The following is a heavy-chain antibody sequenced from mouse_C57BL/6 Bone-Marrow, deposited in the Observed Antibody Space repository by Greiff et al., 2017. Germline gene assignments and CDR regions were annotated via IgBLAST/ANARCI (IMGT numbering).Heavy chain of an antibody. Sequence: QVQLKESEAELVKPGASVKMSCKASGYTFTTYPIEWMKQNHGKSLEWIGNFHPYNDDTKYNEKFKGKATLTVEKSSSTVYLELSRLTSDDSAVYYCARGVYYYGSSYFDYWGQGTTLTVSS. CDR3: ARGVYYYGSSYFDY. D-gene: IGHD1-1*01. V-gene: IGHV1-47*01. CDR1: GYTFTTYP. CDR2: FHPYNDDT. J-gene: IGHJ2*01.